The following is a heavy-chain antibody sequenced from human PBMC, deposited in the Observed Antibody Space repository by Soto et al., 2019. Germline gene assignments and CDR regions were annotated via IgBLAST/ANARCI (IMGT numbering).Heavy chain of an antibody. V-gene: IGHV4-59*08. CDR3: ARHYRNRVVVPAAGRNYYYYMDV. CDR1: GGSISSYY. CDR2: IYYSGST. Sequence: SETLSLTCTVSGGSISSYYWSWIRQPPGKGLEWIGYIYYSGSTNYNPSLKSRVTISVDTSKNQFSLKLSSVTAADTAVYYCARHYRNRVVVPAAGRNYYYYMDVWGKGTTVTVSS. D-gene: IGHD2-2*01. J-gene: IGHJ6*03.